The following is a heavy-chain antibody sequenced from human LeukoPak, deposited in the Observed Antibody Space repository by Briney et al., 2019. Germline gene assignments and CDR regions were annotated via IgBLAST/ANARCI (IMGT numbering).Heavy chain of an antibody. CDR2: ISSSSSFI. D-gene: IGHD2-8*02. J-gene: IGHJ4*02. CDR3: ASYLYWWSDLGY. V-gene: IGHV3-21*01. Sequence: GGSLRLSCAASGFTFSSYSMNWVRQAPGKGLEWVSSISSSSSFIYYADSVKGRFTISRDNAKNSLYLQMNSLRAEDTAVYYCASYLYWWSDLGYWGQGTLVTVSS. CDR1: GFTFSSYS.